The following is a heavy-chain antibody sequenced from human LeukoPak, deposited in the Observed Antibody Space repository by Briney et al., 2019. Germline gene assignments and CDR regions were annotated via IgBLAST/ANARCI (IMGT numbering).Heavy chain of an antibody. CDR1: GFSFGNYW. CDR3: AKDRGYSYGYSDGPRPDNFDY. CDR2: IKQDESEK. J-gene: IGHJ4*02. V-gene: IGHV3-7*01. Sequence: ESGGSLRLSCAASGFSFGNYWMSWVRQAPGKGLEWVANIKQDESEKYYVDSVRGRFIISRDNAKNSLYLQINSLRVEDTAVYYCAKDRGYSYGYSDGPRPDNFDYWGQGTLVTVSS. D-gene: IGHD5-18*01.